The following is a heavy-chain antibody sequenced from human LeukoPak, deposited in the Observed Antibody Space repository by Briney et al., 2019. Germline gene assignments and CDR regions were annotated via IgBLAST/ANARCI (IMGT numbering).Heavy chain of an antibody. J-gene: IGHJ4*02. D-gene: IGHD5-18*01. V-gene: IGHV4-61*02. CDR2: IYTSGST. CDR3: ARHRTGMVRTKVGGFDY. CDR1: GGSISSGSYY. Sequence: SETLSLTCTVSGGSISSGSYYWSWIRQPAGKGLEWIVRIYTSGSTNYNPSLKRRFTISVDTSKNQFSLKLSSVTAADTAVYYRARHRTGMVRTKVGGFDYWGQGTLVTVSS.